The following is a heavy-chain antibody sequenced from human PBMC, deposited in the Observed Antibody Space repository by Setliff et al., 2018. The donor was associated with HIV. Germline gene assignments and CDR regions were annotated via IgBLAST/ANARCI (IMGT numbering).Heavy chain of an antibody. CDR2: INTSGST. D-gene: IGHD6-19*01. Sequence: KTSETLSLTCTVSGGSVSNYYWTWIRQSAGKGLEWIGHINTSGSTKYNPSLKSRLTMSVDSSGNQFSLTLTSVTAADTAVYYCARDLNTGWYYLDFWGPGALVTVSS. CDR1: GGSVSNYY. J-gene: IGHJ4*02. CDR3: ARDLNTGWYYLDF. V-gene: IGHV4-4*07.